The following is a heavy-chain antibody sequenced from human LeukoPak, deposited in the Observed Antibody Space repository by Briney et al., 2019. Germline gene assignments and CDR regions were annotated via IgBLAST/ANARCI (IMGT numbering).Heavy chain of an antibody. Sequence: PGGSLRLSCAASGFTFRSYSMNWVRQAPGKGLEWVSYISSSSSTIYYADSVKGRFTISRDNAKNSLYLQMNSLRAEDTAVYYCARGFGANFDYWGRGTLVTVSS. J-gene: IGHJ4*02. CDR2: ISSSSSTI. V-gene: IGHV3-48*04. CDR1: GFTFRSYS. CDR3: ARGFGANFDY. D-gene: IGHD3-16*01.